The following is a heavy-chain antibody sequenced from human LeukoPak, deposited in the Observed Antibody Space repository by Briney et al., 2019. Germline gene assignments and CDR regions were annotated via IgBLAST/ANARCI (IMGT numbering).Heavy chain of an antibody. CDR3: ARAAAGTGWWFDP. J-gene: IGHJ5*02. CDR2: IYHSGST. D-gene: IGHD6-13*01. CDR1: GGSISSGGYS. Sequence: PSETLSLTCAVSGGSISSGGYSGRWIRQPPGKGLEWVGYIYHSGSTYYNPSLKSRVTISVDRSKNQFSLKLSSVTAADTAVYYCARAAAGTGWWFDPWGQGTLVTVSS. V-gene: IGHV4-30-2*01.